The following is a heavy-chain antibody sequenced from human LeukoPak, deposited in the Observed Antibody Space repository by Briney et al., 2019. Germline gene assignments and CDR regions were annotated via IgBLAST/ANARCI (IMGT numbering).Heavy chain of an antibody. CDR3: ARIDCTNGVCYKVPGDY. CDR2: IYYSGST. CDR1: GGSISSYY. Sequence: PSETLSLTCTVSGGSISSYYWSWIRQPPGKGLECIGYIYYSGSTNYNPSLKSRVTISVDTSKNQFSLKLSSVTAADTAVYYCARIDCTNGVCYKVPGDYWGQGTLVTVSS. V-gene: IGHV4-59*08. J-gene: IGHJ4*02. D-gene: IGHD2-8*01.